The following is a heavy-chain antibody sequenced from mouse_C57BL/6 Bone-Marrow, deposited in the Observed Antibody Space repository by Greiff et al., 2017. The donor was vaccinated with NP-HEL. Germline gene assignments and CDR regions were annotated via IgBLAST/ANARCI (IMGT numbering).Heavy chain of an antibody. J-gene: IGHJ2*01. CDR2: IDPEDGET. V-gene: IGHV14-2*01. D-gene: IGHD1-1*01. Sequence: EVQGVESGAELVKPGASVKLSCTASGFNIKDYYMHWVKQRTDQGLEWIGRIDPEDGETKYAPKFQGKATITADTSSNTAYLQLSSLTSEDTAVYYCARITTVVAGGGYWGQGTTLTVSS. CDR1: GFNIKDYY. CDR3: ARITTVVAGGGY.